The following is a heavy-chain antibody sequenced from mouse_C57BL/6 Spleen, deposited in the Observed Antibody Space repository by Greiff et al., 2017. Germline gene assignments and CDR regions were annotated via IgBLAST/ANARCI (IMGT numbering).Heavy chain of an antibody. Sequence: VKLQQPGAELVRPGSSVKLSCKASGYTFTSYWMHWVKQRPIQGLEWIGNIDPSDSETHYNQKFKDKATLTVDKSSSTAYMQLSSLTSEDSAVYYCARAYSPGFAYWGQGTLVTVSA. D-gene: IGHD2-12*01. CDR1: GYTFTSYW. CDR2: IDPSDSET. V-gene: IGHV1-52*01. J-gene: IGHJ3*01. CDR3: ARAYSPGFAY.